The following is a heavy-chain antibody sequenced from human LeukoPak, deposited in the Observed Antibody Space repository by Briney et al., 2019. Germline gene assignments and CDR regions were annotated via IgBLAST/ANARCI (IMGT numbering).Heavy chain of an antibody. Sequence: GGSLRLSCAASGFTFSSFPMTWVRPAPGRGMEWVASFLTSIGVTYYADSVKGRFTIFRDNSKNTLYLQMNSLRSDDTAIYFWAKENSPFGSSLAHRVGGVFDFWGQGTGVIVSS. D-gene: IGHD5-12*01. J-gene: IGHJ3*01. CDR3: AKENSPFGSSLAHRVGGVFDF. CDR2: FLTSIGVT. CDR1: GFTFSSFP. V-gene: IGHV3-23*01.